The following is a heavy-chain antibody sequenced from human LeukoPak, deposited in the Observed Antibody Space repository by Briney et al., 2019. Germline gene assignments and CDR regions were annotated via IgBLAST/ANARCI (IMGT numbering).Heavy chain of an antibody. CDR3: AREAGYCSGGSCYGAWFDY. V-gene: IGHV4-59*01. J-gene: IGHJ4*02. CDR2: IYYSGST. Sequence: SETLSLTCTVSGGSISSYYWSWIRQPPGKGLEGIGYIYYSGSTNYNPSLKSRVTISVDTSKNQFSLKLSSVTAADTAVYYCAREAGYCSGGSCYGAWFDYWGQGTLVTVSS. CDR1: GGSISSYY. D-gene: IGHD2-15*01.